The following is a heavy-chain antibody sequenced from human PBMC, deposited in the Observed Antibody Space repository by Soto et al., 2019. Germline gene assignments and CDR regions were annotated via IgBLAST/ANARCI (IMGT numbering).Heavy chain of an antibody. CDR1: GFTFSSYS. V-gene: IGHV3-21*01. CDR3: ARDGGTLWFGELVRAFDI. D-gene: IGHD3-10*01. Sequence: EVQLVESGGGPVKPGGSLRLSCAASGFTFSSYSMNWVRQAPGKGLEWVSSISSSSSYIYYADSVKGRFTISRDNAKNSLYLQMNSLRAEDTAVYYCARDGGTLWFGELVRAFDIWGQGTMVTVSS. J-gene: IGHJ3*02. CDR2: ISSSSSYI.